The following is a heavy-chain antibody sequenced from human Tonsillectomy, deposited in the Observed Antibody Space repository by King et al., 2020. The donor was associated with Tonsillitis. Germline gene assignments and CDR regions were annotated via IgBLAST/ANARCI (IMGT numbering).Heavy chain of an antibody. Sequence: VQLVESGGGVVQPGTSLRLSCAASGFTFSSYAMHWVRQAPDKGLEWVADISYDGTNKHYADSVKGRFTISRDNSKNTLYLQMHSLRAEDTALYYCAGFDSGGYYGGFDYWGQGTLVTVSS. CDR3: AGFDSGGYYGGFDY. CDR1: GFTFSSYA. CDR2: ISYDGTNK. D-gene: IGHD3-22*01. V-gene: IGHV3-30*04. J-gene: IGHJ4*02.